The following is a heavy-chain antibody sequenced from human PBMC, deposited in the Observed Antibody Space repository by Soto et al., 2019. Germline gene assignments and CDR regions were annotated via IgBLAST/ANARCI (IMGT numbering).Heavy chain of an antibody. CDR3: ARGDYDFLTGYYKTAYFDY. V-gene: IGHV4-59*01. D-gene: IGHD3-9*01. CDR2: IYYSGST. J-gene: IGHJ4*02. CDR1: GGSISTYY. Sequence: QVQLQESGPGLVKPSETLSLTCTVSGGSISTYYWSWIRQPPGKGLEWIGYIYYSGSTNYNPSLKSRVTISVETSKNQFSLKLSSVTAADTAVYYCARGDYDFLTGYYKTAYFDYWGREPWSPSPQ.